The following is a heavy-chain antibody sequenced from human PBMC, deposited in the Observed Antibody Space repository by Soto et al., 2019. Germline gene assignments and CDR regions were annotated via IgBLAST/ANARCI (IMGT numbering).Heavy chain of an antibody. Sequence: PCGSLRLSCAASGFTFSSHAMSWVRQAPGKGLEWVSAISGSGGSTYYADSVKGRFTISRDNSKNTVYLQMGSLRPEDMAVYYCARRARPDFYYMDVWGKGTTVTVSS. CDR1: GFTFSSHA. CDR2: ISGSGGST. J-gene: IGHJ6*03. CDR3: ARRARPDFYYMDV. V-gene: IGHV3-23*01. D-gene: IGHD6-6*01.